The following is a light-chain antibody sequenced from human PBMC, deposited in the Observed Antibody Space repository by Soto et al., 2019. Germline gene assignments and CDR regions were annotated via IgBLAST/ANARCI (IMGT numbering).Light chain of an antibody. V-gene: IGKV3-20*01. J-gene: IGKJ4*02. CDR3: QQYGSSGT. CDR1: QSVSSSY. Sequence: EIVLTQSPGTLSLSPCERATLSSRASQSVSSSYLAWYQQKPGQAPRLLIYGASSRATGIPDRFSGSGSGTDFTLTISRLEPEDFAVYYCQQYGSSGTFGGGTKVDIK. CDR2: GAS.